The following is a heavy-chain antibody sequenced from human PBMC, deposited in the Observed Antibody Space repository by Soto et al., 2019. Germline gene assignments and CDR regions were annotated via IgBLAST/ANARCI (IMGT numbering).Heavy chain of an antibody. Sequence: SVKVSCKASGGTLSSYAISWVRQAPGQGLEWMGGIIPIFGTANYAQKFQGRVTITADESTSTAYMELSSLRSEDTAVYYCARETPNIYGGNPDYYYGMDVWGQGTTVTVSS. V-gene: IGHV1-69*13. CDR1: GGTLSSYA. CDR3: ARETPNIYGGNPDYYYGMDV. J-gene: IGHJ6*02. CDR2: IIPIFGTA. D-gene: IGHD4-17*01.